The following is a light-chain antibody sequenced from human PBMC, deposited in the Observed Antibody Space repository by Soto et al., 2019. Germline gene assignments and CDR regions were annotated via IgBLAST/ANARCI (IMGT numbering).Light chain of an antibody. Sequence: QSALTQPASVSGSPGQSITISCTGTNSDIGGYNYVSWYQQHPGKAPKLMTYEVSNRPSGVSNRFSGSKSGNTASLTISGLQAEDEADYYCSSYTGSSTLVFGGGTKLTVL. CDR2: EVS. J-gene: IGLJ3*02. CDR3: SSYTGSSTLV. V-gene: IGLV2-14*01. CDR1: NSDIGGYNY.